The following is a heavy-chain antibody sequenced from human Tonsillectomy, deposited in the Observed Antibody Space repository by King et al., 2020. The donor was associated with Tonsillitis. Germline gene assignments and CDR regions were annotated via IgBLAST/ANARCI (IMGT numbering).Heavy chain of an antibody. J-gene: IGHJ6*02. Sequence: QLHESGPGLVKPSETLSLTCTVSGGSISSSSYYWGWIRQPPGKGLEWIGSIYYSGSTYYNPSLKSRVTISVDTSKNQSSLKLSSVTAADTAVYYCARLVTAMRTYYYYYGMDVWGQGTTVTVSS. CDR1: GGSISSSSYY. CDR2: IYYSGST. D-gene: IGHD2-21*02. V-gene: IGHV4-39*01. CDR3: ARLVTAMRTYYYYYGMDV.